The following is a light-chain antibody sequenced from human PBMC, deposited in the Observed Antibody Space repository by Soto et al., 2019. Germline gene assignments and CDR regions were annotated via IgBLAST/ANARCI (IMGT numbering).Light chain of an antibody. Sequence: IQLTQSPSSLSASVGDRVTITCRASQGISSYLAWYQQKPGKAPKLLIYAASTLQSGVPSRFSGSGSGTDFTLTISSLQPEDFATYYCQQFNSYPHTFGGGTKVDIK. CDR2: AAS. CDR3: QQFNSYPHT. J-gene: IGKJ4*01. V-gene: IGKV1-9*01. CDR1: QGISSY.